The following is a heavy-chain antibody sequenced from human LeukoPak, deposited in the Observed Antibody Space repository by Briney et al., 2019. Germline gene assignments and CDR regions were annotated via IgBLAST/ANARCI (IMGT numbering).Heavy chain of an antibody. CDR2: ISAYNGNT. CDR1: GYTFTSYG. D-gene: IGHD2-15*01. Sequence: ASVKVSCKASGYTFTSYGISWVRQAPGQGLEWMGWISAYNGNTNYAQKLQGRATMTTDTSTSTAYRELRSLRSDDTAVYYCARDGVRGYCSGGSCYAYFDYWGQGTLVTVSS. J-gene: IGHJ4*02. V-gene: IGHV1-18*01. CDR3: ARDGVRGYCSGGSCYAYFDY.